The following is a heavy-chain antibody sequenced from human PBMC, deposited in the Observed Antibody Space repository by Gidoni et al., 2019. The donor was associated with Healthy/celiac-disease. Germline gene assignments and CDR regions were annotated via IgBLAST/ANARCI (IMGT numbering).Heavy chain of an antibody. CDR3: ARRAQYYYDSSGGSGMDV. J-gene: IGHJ6*02. CDR1: GGPISSSSYY. D-gene: IGHD3-22*01. CDR2: IYYSGST. Sequence: QLQLQESGPGLVKPSETLSLTCTVSGGPISSSSYYWGWIRQPPGKGLEWIGSIYYSGSTYYNPSLKSRVTISVDTSKNQFSLKLSSVTAADTAVYYCARRAQYYYDSSGGSGMDVWGQGTTVTVSS. V-gene: IGHV4-39*01.